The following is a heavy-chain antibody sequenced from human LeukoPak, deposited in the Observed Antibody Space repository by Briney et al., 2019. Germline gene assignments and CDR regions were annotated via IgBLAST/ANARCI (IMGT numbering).Heavy chain of an antibody. J-gene: IGHJ4*02. CDR3: ALTGYYDSSGYYYYPPFDY. Sequence: GASVKVSCKASGGTFSSYAISWVRQAPGQGLECMGRIIPIFGTANYAQKFQGRVTITTDESTSTAYMELSSLRSEDTAVYYCALTGYYDSSGYYYYPPFDYWGQGTLVTVSS. D-gene: IGHD3-22*01. CDR2: IIPIFGTA. V-gene: IGHV1-69*05. CDR1: GGTFSSYA.